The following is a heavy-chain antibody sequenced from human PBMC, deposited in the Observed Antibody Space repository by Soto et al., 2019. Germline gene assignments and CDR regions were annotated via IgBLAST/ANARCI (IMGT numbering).Heavy chain of an antibody. CDR1: GGSISSGDYY. CDR2: IYYSGST. J-gene: IGHJ6*02. V-gene: IGHV4-30-4*01. Sequence: QVQLQESGPGLVKPSQTLSLTCTVSGGSISSGDYYWSWIRQPPGKGLEWIGYIYYSGSTYYNPSLKSRXXIXVXXSKNQFSLKLSSVTAADTAVYYCARGAYYYYGMDVWGQGTTVTVSS. CDR3: ARGAYYYYGMDV.